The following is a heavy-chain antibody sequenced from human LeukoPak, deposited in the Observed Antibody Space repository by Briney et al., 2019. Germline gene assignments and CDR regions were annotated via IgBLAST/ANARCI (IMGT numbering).Heavy chain of an antibody. CDR1: GFIFSGYG. CDR3: ARAYSSSPNYYYYGMDV. D-gene: IGHD6-6*01. CDR2: ISSCSSYI. V-gene: IGHV3-21*01. Sequence: GGSLRLSCAACGFIFSGYGMNWVRQAPGKGLEWVSSISSCSSYIYYADSVKGRFTISRDNAKNSLYLQMDSLRAEDTAVYYCARAYSSSPNYYYYGMDVWGQGTTVTVSS. J-gene: IGHJ6*02.